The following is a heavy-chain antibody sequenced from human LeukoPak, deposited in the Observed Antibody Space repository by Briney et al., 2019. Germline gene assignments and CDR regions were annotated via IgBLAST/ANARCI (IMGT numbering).Heavy chain of an antibody. D-gene: IGHD6-13*01. CDR1: GGTFSSYA. CDR3: ARSRGIAAACWFDP. CDR2: IIPIFGTA. V-gene: IGHV1-69*13. Sequence: SVTVSCKASGGTFSSYAISWVRQAPGQGLEWMGGIIPIFGTANYAQKFQGRVTITADESTSTAYMELSSLRPEDTAVYYCARSRGIAAACWFDPWGQGTLVTVSS. J-gene: IGHJ5*02.